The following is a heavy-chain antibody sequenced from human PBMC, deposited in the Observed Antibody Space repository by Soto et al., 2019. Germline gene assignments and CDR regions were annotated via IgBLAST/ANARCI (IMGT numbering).Heavy chain of an antibody. D-gene: IGHD3-22*01. CDR3: ARHFVAVVIKGWGY. J-gene: IGHJ4*02. CDR2: TYYNGNA. Sequence: SATLSVTCTVSCASIDRSNYYWDWIRQPPGKGLEWIGTTYYNGNAYYNPSLKSRVTMSVDTSKNQFSLKLISVTAADTAVYYCARHFVAVVIKGWGYWGQGTLVTVSS. V-gene: IGHV4-39*01. CDR1: CASIDRSNYY.